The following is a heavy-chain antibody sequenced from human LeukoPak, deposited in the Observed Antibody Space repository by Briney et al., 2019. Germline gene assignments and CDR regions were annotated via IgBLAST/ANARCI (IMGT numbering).Heavy chain of an antibody. CDR1: GGTFSSYA. Sequence: SVKVSCKASGGTFSSYAISWVRQAPGQGLEWMGGIIPIFGTANYAQKFQGRVTITADKSTSTAYMELSSLGSEDTAVYYCARDLSDYYDFWSGYYGLFGYWGQGTLVTVSS. V-gene: IGHV1-69*06. J-gene: IGHJ4*02. CDR3: ARDLSDYYDFWSGYYGLFGY. D-gene: IGHD3-3*01. CDR2: IIPIFGTA.